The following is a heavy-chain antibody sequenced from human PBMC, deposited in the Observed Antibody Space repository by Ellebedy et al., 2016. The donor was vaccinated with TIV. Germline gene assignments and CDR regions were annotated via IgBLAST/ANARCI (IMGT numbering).Heavy chain of an antibody. Sequence: GGSLRLXXAASGFTFSSYAMHWVRQAPGKGLEWVAVISYDGSNKYYADSVKGRFTISRDNSKNTLYLQMNSLRAEDTAVYYCARGGTMIVVDIDYWGQGTLVTVSS. CDR1: GFTFSSYA. D-gene: IGHD3-22*01. V-gene: IGHV3-30-3*01. J-gene: IGHJ4*02. CDR2: ISYDGSNK. CDR3: ARGGTMIVVDIDY.